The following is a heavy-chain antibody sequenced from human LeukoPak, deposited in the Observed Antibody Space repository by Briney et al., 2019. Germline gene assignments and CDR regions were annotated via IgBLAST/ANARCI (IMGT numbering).Heavy chain of an antibody. CDR3: ARSKPRAADYDYVWGSYRYTGPDY. D-gene: IGHD3-16*02. CDR1: GFTFSSYA. J-gene: IGHJ4*02. Sequence: QPGGSLRLSCAASGFTFSSYAMSWVRQAPGKGLEWVSAISGSGGSTYYADSVKGRFTISRDNSKNTLYLQMNSLRAEDTAVYYCARSKPRAADYDYVWGSYRYTGPDYWGQGILVTVSS. CDR2: ISGSGGST. V-gene: IGHV3-23*01.